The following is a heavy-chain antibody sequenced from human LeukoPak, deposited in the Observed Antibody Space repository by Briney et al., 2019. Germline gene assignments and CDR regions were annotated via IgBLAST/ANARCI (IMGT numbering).Heavy chain of an antibody. J-gene: IGHJ6*03. D-gene: IGHD2-2*02. V-gene: IGHV4-59*12. CDR2: IYYSGNT. CDR1: GGSISSYY. CDR3: ARIPGYYYYMDV. Sequence: NPSETLSLTCTVSGGSISSYYWSWIRQPPGKGLEWIGFIYYSGNTNYNPSLKRRVTISVDTSKNQFSLKLSSVTAADTAVYYCARIPGYYYYMDVWGKGTTVTISS.